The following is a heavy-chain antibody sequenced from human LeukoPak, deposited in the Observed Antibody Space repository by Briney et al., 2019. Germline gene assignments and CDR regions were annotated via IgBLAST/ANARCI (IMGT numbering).Heavy chain of an antibody. CDR3: ARGFEYMVPDY. CDR1: GYTFTDYY. V-gene: IGHV1-8*02. Sequence: GASVKVSCKASGYTFTDYYMQWVRQAPGQGLEWMGWMNPNSGNTGYAQKFQGRVTMTRNTSISTAYMELSSLRSEDTAVYYCARGFEYMVPDYWGQGTLVTVSS. J-gene: IGHJ4*02. CDR2: MNPNSGNT. D-gene: IGHD3-10*01.